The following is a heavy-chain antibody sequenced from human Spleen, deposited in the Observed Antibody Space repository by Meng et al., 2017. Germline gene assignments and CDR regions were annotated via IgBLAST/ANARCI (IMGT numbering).Heavy chain of an antibody. CDR2: MSWSSGNI. D-gene: IGHD4-11*01. J-gene: IGHJ4*02. CDR1: GLTFDDYA. Sequence: LSLTCAASGLTFDDYAMHWVRQAPGKGLEWVSDMSWSSGNIGYADSVKGRFTISRDNAKNSMYLEMNSLRAEDTAVYYCARDSYSTTVTTLFDYWGQGTLVTVSS. CDR3: ARDSYSTTVTTLFDY. V-gene: IGHV3-9*01.